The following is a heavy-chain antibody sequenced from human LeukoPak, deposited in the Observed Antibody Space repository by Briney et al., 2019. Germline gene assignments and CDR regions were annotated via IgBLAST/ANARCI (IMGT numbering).Heavy chain of an antibody. CDR1: GFTFSSYG. D-gene: IGHD3-16*01. J-gene: IGHJ3*01. Sequence: GGSLRLPCAASGFTFSSYGIHWVRQVPGKGLEWVAVISYDGTNQYYADSVKGRFTISRDNSKNTLYLQMNRLKAEDTAVYYCAKDKGGGYGNVAFDFWGRGTMVTVSS. CDR3: AKDKGGGYGNVAFDF. V-gene: IGHV3-30*18. CDR2: ISYDGTNQ.